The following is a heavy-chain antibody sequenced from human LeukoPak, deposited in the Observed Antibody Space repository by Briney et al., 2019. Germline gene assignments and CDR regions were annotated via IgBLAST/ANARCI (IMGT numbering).Heavy chain of an antibody. D-gene: IGHD3-16*01. V-gene: IGHV4-34*01. CDR2: MSHSGYP. Sequence: SETLSLTCAVYGGSFSGYSWTWIRQPPGKGLEWIGEMSHSGYPNYNPSLKSRVAISVDTSKNQFSLNLTSVTAADTAVYYCARFTPQGYGWGGYNRFDPWGQGTPVTVSS. CDR3: ARFTPQGYGWGGYNRFDP. CDR1: GGSFSGYS. J-gene: IGHJ5*02.